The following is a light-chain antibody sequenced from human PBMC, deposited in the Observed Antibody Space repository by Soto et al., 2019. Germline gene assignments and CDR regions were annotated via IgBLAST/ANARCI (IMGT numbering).Light chain of an antibody. Sequence: QSVLTQSPSVSAAPGQKVTISCSGSSSNIGKNYVSWYQQLPGTAPKRLIYESDRRPSGIPDRFSGSKSGTSATLGITELQTGDEADYYCGTWDGSLNAGVFGGGTKLTVL. V-gene: IGLV1-51*02. CDR2: ESD. CDR3: GTWDGSLNAGV. CDR1: SSNIGKNY. J-gene: IGLJ3*02.